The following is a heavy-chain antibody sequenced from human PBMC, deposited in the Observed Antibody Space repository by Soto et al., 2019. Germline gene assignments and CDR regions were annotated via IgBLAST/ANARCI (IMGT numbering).Heavy chain of an antibody. CDR2: IYYSGST. CDR3: ARDRATVTTYFDY. CDR1: GGSISSGGYY. D-gene: IGHD4-17*01. Sequence: LSLTCTVSGGSISSGGYYWSWIRQHPGKGLEWIGYIYYSGSTYYNPSLKSRVTISVDTSKNQFSLKLSSVTAADTAVYYCARDRATVTTYFDYWGQGTLVTVSS. J-gene: IGHJ4*02. V-gene: IGHV4-31*03.